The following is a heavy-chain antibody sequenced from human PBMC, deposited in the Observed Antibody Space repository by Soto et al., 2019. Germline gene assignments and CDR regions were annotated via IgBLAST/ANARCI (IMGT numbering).Heavy chain of an antibody. CDR1: GYTFTSYG. D-gene: IGHD5-18*01. CDR2: ISAYNGNT. CDR3: AIDPVGWDTASNGLGFLNDY. J-gene: IGHJ4*02. Sequence: ASVKVSCKASGYTFTSYGISWVRQAPGQGLEWMGWISAYNGNTNYAQKLQGRVTMTTDTSTSTAYMELRSLRSDDTAVYYCAIDPVGWDTASNGLGFLNDYWGQGTLVTVS. V-gene: IGHV1-18*01.